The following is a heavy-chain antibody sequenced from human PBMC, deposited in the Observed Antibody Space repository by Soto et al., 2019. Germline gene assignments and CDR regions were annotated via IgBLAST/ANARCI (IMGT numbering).Heavy chain of an antibody. CDR3: ASPGISSSFDY. CDR1: GYTFTSYA. CDR2: INAGNGNT. Sequence: QVQLVQSGAEVKKPGASVKVSCKASGYTFTSYAMHWVRQAPGQRLEWMGWINAGNGNTKDSQKFQGRVTITRDTSASTAYIELSSLRSEDTAVSYCASPGISSSFDYWGQRTLVTVSS. J-gene: IGHJ4*02. V-gene: IGHV1-3*01. D-gene: IGHD6-6*01.